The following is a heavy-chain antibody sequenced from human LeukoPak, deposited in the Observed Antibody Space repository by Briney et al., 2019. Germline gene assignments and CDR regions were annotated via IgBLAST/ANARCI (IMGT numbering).Heavy chain of an antibody. V-gene: IGHV3-30*02. D-gene: IGHD3-9*01. J-gene: IGHJ4*02. CDR2: VRYGGNIK. CDR1: EFTFSAYA. Sequence: PGGSLRLSYAASEFTFSAYAMHWIRQAPGRGLEWVAFVRYGGNIKYYADSVKGRFTISRDNSKNTLYLQMNSLRPEDTAVYYCTKDLGTEYNIFDYWGQGTLVTVSS. CDR3: TKDLGTEYNIFDY.